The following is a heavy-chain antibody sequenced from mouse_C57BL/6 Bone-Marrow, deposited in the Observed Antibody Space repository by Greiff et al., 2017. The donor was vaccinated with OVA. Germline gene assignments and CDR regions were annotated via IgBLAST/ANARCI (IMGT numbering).Heavy chain of an antibody. Sequence: EVKLMESGPGMVKPSQSLSLTCTVTGYSITSGYDWHWIRHFPGNKLEWMGYISYSGSTNYNPSLKSRISITHDTSKNHFFLKLNSVTTEDTATYYCARENYSNYGYFFAYWGQGTLVTVSA. J-gene: IGHJ3*01. CDR1: GYSITSGYD. CDR2: ISYSGST. CDR3: ARENYSNYGYFFAY. D-gene: IGHD2-5*01. V-gene: IGHV3-1*01.